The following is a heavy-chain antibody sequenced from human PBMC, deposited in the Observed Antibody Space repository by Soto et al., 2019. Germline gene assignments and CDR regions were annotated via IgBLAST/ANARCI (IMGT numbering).Heavy chain of an antibody. J-gene: IGHJ4*02. Sequence: GEALKXSCXGSXYSFTSYWIGWLRQMPGKGLEWMGIIYPGDSDTRYSPSFQGQVTISADKSISTAYLQWSSLKASDTAMYYCARLEYSYGYSYFDYWGQGTLVTVSS. D-gene: IGHD5-18*01. CDR1: XYSFTSYW. V-gene: IGHV5-51*01. CDR2: IYPGDSDT. CDR3: ARLEYSYGYSYFDY.